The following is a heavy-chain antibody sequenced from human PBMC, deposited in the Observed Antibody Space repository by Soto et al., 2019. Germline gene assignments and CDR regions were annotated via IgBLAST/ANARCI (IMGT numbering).Heavy chain of an antibody. CDR1: GFTFSRHG. Sequence: QVQLVESGGGVVQPGTSLRLSCAASGFTFSRHGMHWVRQAPGKGLEWVAVIWYDGSNKYYVDSVKGRFTISRDNSKNTVYLQMNSLRAEDTAIYYCAREQLGDYYYAMDVWGQGTAVTVSS. CDR3: AREQLGDYYYAMDV. V-gene: IGHV3-33*01. D-gene: IGHD1-1*01. CDR2: IWYDGSNK. J-gene: IGHJ6*02.